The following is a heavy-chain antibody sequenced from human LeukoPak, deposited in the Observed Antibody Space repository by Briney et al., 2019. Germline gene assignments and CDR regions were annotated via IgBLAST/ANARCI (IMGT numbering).Heavy chain of an antibody. D-gene: IGHD1-26*01. CDR2: IIPILGIA. V-gene: IGHV1-69*04. J-gene: IGHJ4*02. CDR3: ARGLGELTDY. Sequence: ASVTVSCKASGGTFSSYAISWVRQAPGQGLEWMGRIIPILGIANYAQKFQGRVTITADKSTSTAYMELSSLRSEDTAVYYCARGLGELTDYWGQGTLVTVSS. CDR1: GGTFSSYA.